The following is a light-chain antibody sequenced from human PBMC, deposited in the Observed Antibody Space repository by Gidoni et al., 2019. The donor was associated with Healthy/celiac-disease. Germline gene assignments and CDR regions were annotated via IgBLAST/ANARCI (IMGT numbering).Light chain of an antibody. J-gene: IGKJ1*01. CDR3: QPSYSTLGT. Sequence: DIQMTQSPSSLSASVGDRVTITCRASQSISSYLNWYQQKPGKAPKLLIYAASSLQSGVPSRFSGSGSGTDFTLTISSLQPEDFATYYCQPSYSTLGTFGQRTKVEIK. CDR2: AAS. V-gene: IGKV1-39*01. CDR1: QSISSY.